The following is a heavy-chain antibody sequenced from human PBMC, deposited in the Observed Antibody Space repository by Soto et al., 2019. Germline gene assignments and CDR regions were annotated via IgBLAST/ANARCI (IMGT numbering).Heavy chain of an antibody. D-gene: IGHD2-15*01. J-gene: IGHJ5*01. CDR3: ARDRCFDGSCYSASDS. Sequence: GGSLRLSCAASGFSFSTYDMDWVRQAPGKAPEWIAHISTTSFTIYYADSVKGRFTISRDNVRNSLYLEMKSLRDEDTAVYYCARDRCFDGSCYSASDSWGQGILVTSPQ. CDR2: ISTTSFTI. CDR1: GFSFSTYD. V-gene: IGHV3-48*02.